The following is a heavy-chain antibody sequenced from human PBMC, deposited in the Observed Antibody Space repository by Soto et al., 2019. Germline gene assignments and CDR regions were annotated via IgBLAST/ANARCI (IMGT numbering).Heavy chain of an antibody. J-gene: IGHJ4*02. Sequence: GGSLRLSCAASGFTFSSYWMSWVRQAPGKGLEWVANIKKDGIEKYYVDSVKGRFTIARDNATNSLYLQMNSMRAEDTAVYYCARDWLRGGNLDYWGQGTLVTVSS. CDR2: IKKDGIEK. D-gene: IGHD5-12*01. CDR1: GFTFSSYW. V-gene: IGHV3-7*01. CDR3: ARDWLRGGNLDY.